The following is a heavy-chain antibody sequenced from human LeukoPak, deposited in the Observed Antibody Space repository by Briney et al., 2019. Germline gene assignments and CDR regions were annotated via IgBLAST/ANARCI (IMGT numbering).Heavy chain of an antibody. J-gene: IGHJ4*02. CDR2: IYYSGST. D-gene: IGHD2-2*01. CDR1: GGSISSSSYY. V-gene: IGHV4-39*07. CDR3: ARGNIVVVRAPLGY. Sequence: SETLSLTCTVSGGSISSSSYYWGWIRQPPGKGLEWIGSIYYSGSTYYNPSLKSRVTISVDTSKNQFSLKLSSVTAADTAVYYCARGNIVVVRAPLGYWGQGTLVTVSS.